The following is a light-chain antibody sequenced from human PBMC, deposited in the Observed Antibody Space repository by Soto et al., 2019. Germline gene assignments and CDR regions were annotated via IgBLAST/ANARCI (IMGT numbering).Light chain of an antibody. CDR2: AAS. CDR1: QTISSW. V-gene: IGKV1-5*01. CDR3: LQYGTFPRT. Sequence: DIHMTQSPSTLSGSVGYRFTITCGASQTISSWLAWYQQKPGKAPKLLIYAASTLQSGVPSRFRGSGSGTDFTLTISRLEPGDFEVYYCLQYGTFPRTFGQGTKVDIK. J-gene: IGKJ1*01.